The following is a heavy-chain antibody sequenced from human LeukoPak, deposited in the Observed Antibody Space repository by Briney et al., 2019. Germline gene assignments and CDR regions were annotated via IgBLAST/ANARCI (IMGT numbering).Heavy chain of an antibody. CDR1: RYTLTTYY. D-gene: IGHD2-15*01. Sequence: ASVKVSSKASRYTLTTYYMHWVRQAPGQGLEWMGIINPSGGDTIYAQKFQGRVTMTRNTSISTAYMELSSLRSDDTAVYYCARDGGYCSGGSCYDLYYYYYYMDVWGKGTTVTVSS. V-gene: IGHV1-46*01. CDR2: INPSGGDT. CDR3: ARDGGYCSGGSCYDLYYYYYYMDV. J-gene: IGHJ6*03.